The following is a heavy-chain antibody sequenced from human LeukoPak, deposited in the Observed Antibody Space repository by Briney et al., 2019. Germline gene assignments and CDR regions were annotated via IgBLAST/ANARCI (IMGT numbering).Heavy chain of an antibody. D-gene: IGHD4/OR15-4a*01. CDR3: ARGAPRGMDV. V-gene: IGHV3-66*01. Sequence: GGSLRLSCAASGFTFSSYWMYWVRQAPGKGLEWVSVIYSGGSTYYADSVEGRFTISRDNSKNTLYLQMNSLRAEDTAVYYCARGAPRGMDVWGQGTTVTVSS. CDR1: GFTFSSYW. CDR2: IYSGGST. J-gene: IGHJ6*02.